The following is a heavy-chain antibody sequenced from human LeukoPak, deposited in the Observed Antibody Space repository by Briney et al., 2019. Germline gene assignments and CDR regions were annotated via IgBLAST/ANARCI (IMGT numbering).Heavy chain of an antibody. CDR3: ARAKRLRFLEWLLP. CDR1: GGSFSGYY. CDR2: INHSGST. J-gene: IGHJ5*02. D-gene: IGHD3-3*01. Sequence: PSETLSLXCAVYGGSFSGYYWSWSRQPPGKGLEWIGEINHSGSTNYNPSLKSRVTISVDTSKNQFSLKLSSVTAADTAVYYCARAKRLRFLEWLLPWGQGTLVTVSS. V-gene: IGHV4-34*01.